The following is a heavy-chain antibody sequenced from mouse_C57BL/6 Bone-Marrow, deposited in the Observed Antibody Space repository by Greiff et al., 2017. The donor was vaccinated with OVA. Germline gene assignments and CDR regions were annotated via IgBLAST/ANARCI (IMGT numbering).Heavy chain of an antibody. D-gene: IGHD2-10*02. CDR3: AREYPDY. Sequence: QVHVKQSGAELARPGASVKLSCKASGYTFTSYGISWVKQRTGQGLEWIGEIYPRSGNTYYNEKFKGKATLTADKSSSPAYMELRSLTSEDSAVSLCAREYPDYWGQGTTLTVSS. V-gene: IGHV1-81*01. CDR1: GYTFTSYG. J-gene: IGHJ2*01. CDR2: IYPRSGNT.